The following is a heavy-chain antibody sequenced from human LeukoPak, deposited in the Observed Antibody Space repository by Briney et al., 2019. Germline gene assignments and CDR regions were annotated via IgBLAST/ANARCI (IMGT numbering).Heavy chain of an antibody. CDR1: GFTFSGSA. J-gene: IGHJ4*02. CDR2: IRSKANSYAT. V-gene: IGHV3-73*01. CDR3: TTTYYDFWSGYPTD. D-gene: IGHD3-3*01. Sequence: AGGSLRLSCAASGFTFSGSAMHWVRQASGKGLEWVGRIRSKANSYATAYAASVKGRFTISRDDSKSTAYLQMNSLKTEDTAVYYCTTTYYDFWSGYPTDWGQGTLVTVSS.